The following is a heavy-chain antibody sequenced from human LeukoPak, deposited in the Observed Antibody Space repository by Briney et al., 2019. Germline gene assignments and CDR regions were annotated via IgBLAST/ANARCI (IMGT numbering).Heavy chain of an antibody. D-gene: IGHD2-2*01. CDR1: GGSFSGYY. Sequence: PSETLSLTCAVYGGSFSGYYWSWIVQPPGKELEWIGEINHSGSTNYNPSLKSRVTISVDTSKNQFSLKLSSVTAADTAVYYCARGIDCSSTSCYGVGNWFDPWGQGTLVTVSS. V-gene: IGHV4-34*01. J-gene: IGHJ5*02. CDR3: ARGIDCSSTSCYGVGNWFDP. CDR2: INHSGST.